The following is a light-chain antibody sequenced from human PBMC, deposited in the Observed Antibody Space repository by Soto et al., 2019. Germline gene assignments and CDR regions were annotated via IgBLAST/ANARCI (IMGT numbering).Light chain of an antibody. Sequence: EVVLTQSPATLSLSPGERATLSCRASQSVSSYLAWYQQKPGQAPRLLIYDASNRATGIPARFSGSGSGTDFTLTISSLEPEDFAVYYCRQRSNWSIFTFGPGTKVDIK. CDR1: QSVSSY. CDR2: DAS. CDR3: RQRSNWSIFT. J-gene: IGKJ3*01. V-gene: IGKV3-11*01.